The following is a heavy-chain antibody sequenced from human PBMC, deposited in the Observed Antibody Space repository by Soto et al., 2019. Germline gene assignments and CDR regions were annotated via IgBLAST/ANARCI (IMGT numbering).Heavy chain of an antibody. D-gene: IGHD3-10*01. J-gene: IGHJ4*02. Sequence: EVQLLESGGGLVQPGGSLRLSCAASGFTFSSYAMSWLRQAPGKGLEWVSAISGSGGSTYYADSVKGRFTISRDNSKNTLYLQMNRLRAEDTAVYYCAKDYDRGAYYFDYWGQGTLVTVSS. CDR1: GFTFSSYA. V-gene: IGHV3-23*01. CDR3: AKDYDRGAYYFDY. CDR2: ISGSGGST.